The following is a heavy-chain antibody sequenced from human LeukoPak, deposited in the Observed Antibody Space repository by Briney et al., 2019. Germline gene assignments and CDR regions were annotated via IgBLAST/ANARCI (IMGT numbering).Heavy chain of an antibody. D-gene: IGHD6-19*01. CDR2: INHSGST. CDR1: GGSFSGYY. CDR3: ARGRQWLVDYYYYYMDV. V-gene: IGHV4-34*01. Sequence: SETLSLTCAVYGGSFSGYYWNWIRQPPGKGLEWIGEINHSGSTNYNSSLKSRVTISVDTSKNQFSLKLSSVTAADTAVYYCARGRQWLVDYYYYYMDVWGKGTTVTVSS. J-gene: IGHJ6*03.